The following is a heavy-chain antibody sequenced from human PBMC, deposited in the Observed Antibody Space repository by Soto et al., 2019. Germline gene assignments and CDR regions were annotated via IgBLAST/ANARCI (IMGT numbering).Heavy chain of an antibody. J-gene: IGHJ6*02. V-gene: IGHV3-49*03. Sequence: GGSLRLSCTASGFTFGDYAMSWFRQAPGKGLEWVGFIRSKAYGGTTEYAASVKGRFTISRDDSKSIAYLQMNSLKTEDTAVYYCTSREHPYYYYGMDVWGQGTTVTVSS. CDR3: TSREHPYYYYGMDV. CDR1: GFTFGDYA. CDR2: IRSKAYGGTT.